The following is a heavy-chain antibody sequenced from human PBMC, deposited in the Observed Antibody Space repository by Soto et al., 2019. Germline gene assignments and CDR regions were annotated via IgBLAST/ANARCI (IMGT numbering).Heavy chain of an antibody. V-gene: IGHV4-34*01. Sequence: PSETLSLTCAVYGGSFSGYYWSWIRQPPGKGLEWIGEINHSGSTNYNPSLKSRVTISVDTSKNQFSLKLSSVTAADTAVYYCARGRRMRPHSSSWYYFDYWGQGTLVTVSS. CDR1: GGSFSGYY. J-gene: IGHJ4*02. D-gene: IGHD6-13*01. CDR2: INHSGST. CDR3: ARGRRMRPHSSSWYYFDY.